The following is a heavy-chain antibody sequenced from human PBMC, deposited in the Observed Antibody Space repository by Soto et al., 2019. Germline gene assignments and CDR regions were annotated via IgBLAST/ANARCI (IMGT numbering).Heavy chain of an antibody. Sequence: GGSLRLSCAASGFTFSSYSMNWVRQAPGKGLEWVSYISSSSSTIYYADSVKGRFTISRDNAKNSLYLQMNSLRDEDTAVYYCARTYYDSSGKDYWGKGTLVTVYS. D-gene: IGHD3-22*01. CDR3: ARTYYDSSGKDY. CDR1: GFTFSSYS. J-gene: IGHJ4*02. CDR2: ISSSSSTI. V-gene: IGHV3-48*02.